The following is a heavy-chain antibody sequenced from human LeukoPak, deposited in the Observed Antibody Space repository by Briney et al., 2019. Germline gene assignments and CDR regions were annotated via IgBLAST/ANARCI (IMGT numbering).Heavy chain of an antibody. V-gene: IGHV3-30-3*01. J-gene: IGHJ4*02. CDR1: GFTFNNYA. Sequence: GGSLRLSCAASGFTFNNYAMHWVRQAPGKGLECVSLISYDGSNTYYADSVKGRFTISRDNSKNTLYLQMNSLRAEDTAVYYCARESGSYNGFDYWGQGTLVTVSS. CDR2: ISYDGSNT. D-gene: IGHD1-26*01. CDR3: ARESGSYNGFDY.